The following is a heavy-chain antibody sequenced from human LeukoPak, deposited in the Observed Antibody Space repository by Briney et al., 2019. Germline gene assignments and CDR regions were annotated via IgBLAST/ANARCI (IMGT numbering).Heavy chain of an antibody. CDR3: ASRHCSGGGCYFAGADPFDY. CDR2: IYSGGNI. CDR1: GFTISSTY. D-gene: IGHD2-15*01. Sequence: GGSLRLSCAASGFTISSTYMSWVRQAPGKGLEWVSVIYSGGNIYYIDSVKGRFTISRDTSKNTLYLQMNSLRAEDTAVYFCASRHCSGGGCYFAGADPFDYWGQGTLVTVSS. V-gene: IGHV3-53*01. J-gene: IGHJ4*02.